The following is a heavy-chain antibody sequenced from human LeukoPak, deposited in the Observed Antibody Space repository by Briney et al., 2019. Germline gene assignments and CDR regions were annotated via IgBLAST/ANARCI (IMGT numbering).Heavy chain of an antibody. CDR1: GDSVSSNSVT. J-gene: IGHJ3*02. Sequence: SQTLSLTCAISGDSVSSNSVTWNWIRQSPSRGLEWLGRTYYRSTWYNDYAVSVRGRITVNPDTSKNQFSLHLNSVTPEDTAVYYCARDVPNWNAPCAFDIWGQGTMVTVSS. CDR2: TYYRSTWYN. D-gene: IGHD1-1*01. V-gene: IGHV6-1*01. CDR3: ARDVPNWNAPCAFDI.